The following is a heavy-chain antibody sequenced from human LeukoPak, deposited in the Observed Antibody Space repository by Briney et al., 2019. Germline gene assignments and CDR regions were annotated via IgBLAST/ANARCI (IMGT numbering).Heavy chain of an antibody. Sequence: GESLKISCKVSGYSFTSYCIGWVRQMPGKGREWMGIIYPGDSGPTYSPSFQGQVTISVDKSINTAYLQWSSLQASDTAMYYCGMSGDRVPLQDDVFDVWGQGTMVTVST. J-gene: IGHJ3*01. CDR2: IYPGDSGP. CDR3: GMSGDRVPLQDDVFDV. V-gene: IGHV5-51*01. CDR1: GYSFTSYC. D-gene: IGHD1-26*01.